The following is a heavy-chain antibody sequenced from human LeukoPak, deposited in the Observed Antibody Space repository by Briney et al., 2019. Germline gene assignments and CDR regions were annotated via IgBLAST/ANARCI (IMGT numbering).Heavy chain of an antibody. D-gene: IGHD6-13*01. V-gene: IGHV3-48*02. CDR2: ISRSTNSI. CDR3: ARDRGPGIKPAGTVGMDV. Sequence: GGSLRLSCAAPEFTFSRYAMTWVRQAPGKGLEWISYISRSTNSISYADSVKGRFTISRDNAKNSLFLQVNNLRDEDTAVYYCARDRGPGIKPAGTVGMDVWGQGTTVTVSS. J-gene: IGHJ6*02. CDR1: EFTFSRYA.